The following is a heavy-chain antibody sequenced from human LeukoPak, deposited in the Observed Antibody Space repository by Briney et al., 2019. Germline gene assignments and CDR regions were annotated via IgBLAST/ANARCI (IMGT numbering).Heavy chain of an antibody. J-gene: IGHJ3*02. CDR3: ARGRSSGGYSSVGAFDI. CDR2: IYSGGST. D-gene: IGHD1-26*01. Sequence: GGSLRLSCAASGFTVSSNYMSWVRQAPGKGLEWVSIIYSGGSTYYADSVKGRFTISRDNSKNTLFLQMNSLRAEDTAVYYCARGRSSGGYSSVGAFDIWGQGTMVTVSS. CDR1: GFTVSSNY. V-gene: IGHV3-66*01.